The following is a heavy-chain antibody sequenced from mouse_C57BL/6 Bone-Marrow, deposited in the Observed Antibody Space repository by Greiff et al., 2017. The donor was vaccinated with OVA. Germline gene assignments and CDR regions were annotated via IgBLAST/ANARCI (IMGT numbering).Heavy chain of an antibody. CDR3: ARGVGQAY. V-gene: IGHV5-4*01. CDR1: GFTFSSYA. D-gene: IGHD3-3*01. Sequence: EVHLVESGGGLVKPGGSLKLSCAASGFTFSSYAMSWVRQTLEKRLEWVATISDGGSYTYYPDNVKGRFTISRDNAKNNLYLQMSHLKSEDTSMYYCARGVGQAYCGQGTLVTVSA. J-gene: IGHJ3*01. CDR2: ISDGGSYT.